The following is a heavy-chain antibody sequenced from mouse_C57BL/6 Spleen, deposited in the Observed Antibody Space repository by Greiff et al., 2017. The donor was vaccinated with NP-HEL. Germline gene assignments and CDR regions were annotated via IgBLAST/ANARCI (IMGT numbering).Heavy chain of an antibody. CDR3: ARKGYYGSSYGFAY. D-gene: IGHD1-1*01. CDR2: IHPNSGST. J-gene: IGHJ3*01. CDR1: GYTFTSYW. Sequence: QVQLKQPGAELVKPGASVKLSCKASGYTFTSYWMHWVKQRPGQGLEWIGMIHPNSGSTNYNEKFKSKATLTVDKSSSTAYMQLSSLTSEDSAVYYCARKGYYGSSYGFAYWGQGTLVTVSA. V-gene: IGHV1-64*01.